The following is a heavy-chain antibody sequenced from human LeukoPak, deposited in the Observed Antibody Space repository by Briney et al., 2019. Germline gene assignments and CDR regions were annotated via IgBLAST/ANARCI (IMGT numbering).Heavy chain of an antibody. Sequence: SETLSLTCAVYGGSFSGYYWSWIRQPPGKGLEWIGEINHSGSTNYNPSLKSRVTISVDTSKNQFSLKLSSVTAADTAAYYCARGRSGYGYWGQGTLVTVSS. CDR2: INHSGST. J-gene: IGHJ4*02. D-gene: IGHD3-22*01. CDR3: ARGRSGYGY. CDR1: GGSFSGYY. V-gene: IGHV4-34*01.